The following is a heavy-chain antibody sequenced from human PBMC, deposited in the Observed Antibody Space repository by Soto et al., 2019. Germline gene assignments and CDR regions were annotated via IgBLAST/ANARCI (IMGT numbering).Heavy chain of an antibody. J-gene: IGHJ4*02. CDR1: GFTFSDYF. Sequence: VGSLRLSCAASGFTFSDYFMSWIRQAPGKGLEWISYISSSSSHTNYADSVKGRFTISRDNAKNSLYLQMNSLRAEDTALYYCARDGEGYGGNPEYWGQGTLVTVPS. CDR2: ISSSSSHT. D-gene: IGHD5-12*01. V-gene: IGHV3-11*06. CDR3: ARDGEGYGGNPEY.